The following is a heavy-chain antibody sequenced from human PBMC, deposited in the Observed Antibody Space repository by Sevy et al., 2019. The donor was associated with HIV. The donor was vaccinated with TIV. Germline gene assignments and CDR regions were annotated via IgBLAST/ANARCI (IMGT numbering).Heavy chain of an antibody. J-gene: IGHJ4*02. CDR2: ISYDGNNK. D-gene: IGHD3-10*01. Sequence: GGSLRLSCAASGFTFSSYTMFWIRQAPGKGLEWMASISYDGNNKYYADSVKGRFTISRDNSKNTLYVQMNSLRPEDTAVYYCASSMIRGVGDYWGQGTWSPSPQ. CDR3: ASSMIRGVGDY. V-gene: IGHV3-30-3*01. CDR1: GFTFSSYT.